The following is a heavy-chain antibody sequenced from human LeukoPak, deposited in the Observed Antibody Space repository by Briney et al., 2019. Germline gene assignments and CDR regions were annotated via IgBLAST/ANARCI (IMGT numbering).Heavy chain of an antibody. CDR3: ASEVGGKIDY. CDR2: IYYSGST. CDR1: GGSISAYY. Sequence: SETLSLTCTVSGGSISAYYWSWIRQPPGKGLEWIGYIYYSGSTNYNPSLKSRVTISMDTSKNQFSLKLSSVTAADTAVYYCASEVGGKIDYWGQGTLVTVSS. V-gene: IGHV4-59*01. D-gene: IGHD2-15*01. J-gene: IGHJ4*02.